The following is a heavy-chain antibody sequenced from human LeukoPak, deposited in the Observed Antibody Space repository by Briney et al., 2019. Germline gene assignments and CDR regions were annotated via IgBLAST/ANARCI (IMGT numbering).Heavy chain of an antibody. CDR3: AKAVEGEVLIGGIDY. D-gene: IGHD2-15*01. V-gene: IGHV3-30*18. Sequence: GGSLRLSCAASGFTFSSYGMHWVRQAPGKGLEWVAVISYDGSNKYYADSVKGRFTISRDNSKNTLYLQMNSLRAEDTAVYYCAKAVEGEVLIGGIDYWGQGTLVTVSS. CDR1: GFTFSSYG. J-gene: IGHJ4*02. CDR2: ISYDGSNK.